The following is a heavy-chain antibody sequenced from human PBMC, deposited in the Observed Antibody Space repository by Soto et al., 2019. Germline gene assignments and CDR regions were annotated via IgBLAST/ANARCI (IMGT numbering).Heavy chain of an antibody. CDR1: GYSFTSYW. Sequence: GESLKISCKGSGYSFTSYWIGWVRQMPGKGLEWMGIIYPGDSDTRYSPSFQGQVTISADKSISTAYLQWSSLKASDTAMYYCARLEKNRWLQFHYYGMDVWGQGTTVTVSS. CDR2: IYPGDSDT. D-gene: IGHD5-12*01. CDR3: ARLEKNRWLQFHYYGMDV. J-gene: IGHJ6*02. V-gene: IGHV5-51*01.